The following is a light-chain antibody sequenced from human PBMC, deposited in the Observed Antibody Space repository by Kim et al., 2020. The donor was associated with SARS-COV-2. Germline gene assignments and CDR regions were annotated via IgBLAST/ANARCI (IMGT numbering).Light chain of an antibody. CDR2: DHN. J-gene: IGLJ2*01. CDR3: QVWDSSSDHVV. Sequence: APGKTATVSCGGNNIGSKSAHWYRQKPGQALLLVLYDHNHRPSGIPERFSGSIAGNTAALTITRVEAGDEATYYCQVWDSSSDHVVFGGGTQLTVL. CDR1: NIGSKS. V-gene: IGLV3-21*01.